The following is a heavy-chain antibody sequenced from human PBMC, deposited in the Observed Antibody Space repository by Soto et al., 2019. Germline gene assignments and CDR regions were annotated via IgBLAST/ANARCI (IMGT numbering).Heavy chain of an antibody. Sequence: VQLQESGPGLVKPSQTLSLSCTVSGDSISSRGYYWTWIRQHPEKGLEWIGYIHYSGSTYYNPSLKSRLTISVDTSDNQFSLHLTSVTAADTAVYYCASSHWRGSGTSTFYYYGMDVWGQGTPVIVSS. J-gene: IGHJ6*02. V-gene: IGHV4-31*03. CDR3: ASSHWRGSGTSTFYYYGMDV. CDR2: IHYSGST. D-gene: IGHD3-10*01. CDR1: GDSISSRGYY.